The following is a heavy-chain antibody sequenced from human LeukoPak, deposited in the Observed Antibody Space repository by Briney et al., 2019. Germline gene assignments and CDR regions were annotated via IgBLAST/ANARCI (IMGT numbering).Heavy chain of an antibody. J-gene: IGHJ4*02. CDR3: ASPYDSSGYSVGEQNN. Sequence: GASVKVSCKASGYTFTSYGISWVRQAPGQGLEWMGWINPNSGGTNYAQKFQGRVTMTRDTSISTAYMELSRLRSDDTAVYYCASPYDSSGYSVGEQNNWGQGTLVTVSS. CDR1: GYTFTSYG. D-gene: IGHD3-22*01. V-gene: IGHV1-2*02. CDR2: INPNSGGT.